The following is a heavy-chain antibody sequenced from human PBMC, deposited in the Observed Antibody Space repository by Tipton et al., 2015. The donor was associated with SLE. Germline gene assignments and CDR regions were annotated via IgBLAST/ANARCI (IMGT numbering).Heavy chain of an antibody. J-gene: IGHJ6*03. Sequence: TLSLTCTVSGGSISSGGYYWSWIRQPPGKGLEWIGYIYYSGSTNYNPSLKSRVTISVDTSKNQFSLKLSSVTAADTAVYYCARTPTYSNYGYYYYYYYMDVWGKGTTVTVSS. CDR2: IYYSGST. CDR3: ARTPTYSNYGYYYYYYYMDV. V-gene: IGHV4-61*08. CDR1: GGSISSGGYY. D-gene: IGHD4-11*01.